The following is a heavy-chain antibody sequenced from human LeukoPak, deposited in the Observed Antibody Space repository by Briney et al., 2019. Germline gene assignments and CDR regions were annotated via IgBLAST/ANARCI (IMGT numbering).Heavy chain of an antibody. Sequence: GGSLKISCKVSGYSFTSYCIGWVRQMPGKGLEWMGIIYPGDSGPTYSPSFQGQVTISVDKSINTAYLRWSSLQASDTAMYYCGMSGDRVPLQDDVFDVWGQGTMVTVST. CDR2: IYPGDSGP. D-gene: IGHD1-26*01. J-gene: IGHJ3*01. V-gene: IGHV5-51*01. CDR1: GYSFTSYC. CDR3: GMSGDRVPLQDDVFDV.